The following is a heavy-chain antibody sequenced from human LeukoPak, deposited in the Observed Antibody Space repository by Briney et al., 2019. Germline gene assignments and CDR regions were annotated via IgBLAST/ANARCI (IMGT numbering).Heavy chain of an antibody. D-gene: IGHD4-17*01. CDR3: VAPMKRDHGDTNLDY. Sequence: PSETLSLTCTVPGDSISNYHWSWIRQPPGKGLEWIGYMYNSGGINYNPSLKSRVTISVDTSENQFSLKLTSVTAADTAVYYCVAPMKRDHGDTNLDYWGQGTLVTVSS. V-gene: IGHV4-4*09. CDR2: MYNSGGI. CDR1: GDSISNYH. J-gene: IGHJ4*02.